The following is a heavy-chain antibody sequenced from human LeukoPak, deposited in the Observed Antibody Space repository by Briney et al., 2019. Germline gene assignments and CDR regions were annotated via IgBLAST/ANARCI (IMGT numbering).Heavy chain of an antibody. CDR1: GFTFSSYE. D-gene: IGHD6-19*01. Sequence: GGSLRLSCAASGFTFSSYEMNWVRQAPGKGLEWVPYISSSGSTIYYADSVKGRFTISRDNAKNSLYLQMNSLRAEDTAVYYCARAKYSSGWTIDYWGQGTLVTVSS. CDR3: ARAKYSSGWTIDY. J-gene: IGHJ4*02. V-gene: IGHV3-48*03. CDR2: ISSSGSTI.